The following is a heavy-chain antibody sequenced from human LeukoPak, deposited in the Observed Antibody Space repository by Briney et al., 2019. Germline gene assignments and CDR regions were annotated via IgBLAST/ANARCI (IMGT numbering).Heavy chain of an antibody. CDR2: VYSSGSA. Sequence: SQTLSLTCSVSGGSISSGRFCWNWIRQPAGTGLEWLGHVYSSGSAKYNPSLESRVTISLDTSKNQFSLKLNSVTADDTAVYYCSRGPENPLNWYFDLWGRGTLITVSS. J-gene: IGHJ2*01. D-gene: IGHD1-14*01. V-gene: IGHV4-61*09. CDR3: SRGPENPLNWYFDL. CDR1: GGSISSGRFC.